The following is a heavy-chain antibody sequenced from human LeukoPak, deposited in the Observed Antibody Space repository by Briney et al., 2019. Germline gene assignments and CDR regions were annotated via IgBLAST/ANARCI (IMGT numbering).Heavy chain of an antibody. D-gene: IGHD1-26*01. V-gene: IGHV3-23*01. Sequence: TGGSLRLSCEASGSGFTFGNFAMSWVRQAPGKGLEWVSGISGSGYYTYYADSVKGRFTISRDNAKNTVYIQMNSLRAEDTAVYYCAKDGSWVDYYFYFYMDVWGKGTTVTVSS. J-gene: IGHJ6*03. CDR2: ISGSGYYT. CDR1: GSGFTFGNFA. CDR3: AKDGSWVDYYFYFYMDV.